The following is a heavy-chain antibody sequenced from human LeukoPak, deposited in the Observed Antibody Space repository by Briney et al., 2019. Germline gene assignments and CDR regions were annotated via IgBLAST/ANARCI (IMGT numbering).Heavy chain of an antibody. V-gene: IGHV3-48*01. CDR2: ISSSSSTI. J-gene: IGHJ3*02. CDR3: ASTVGRIQLWLRDDAFDI. Sequence: PGGSLRLSCAASGFTFSSYSMNWVRQAPGKGLEWVSSISSSSSTIYYADSVKGRFTISRDNAKNSLYLQMNSLRAEDTAVYYCASTVGRIQLWLRDDAFDIWGQGTMVTVSS. D-gene: IGHD5-18*01. CDR1: GFTFSSYS.